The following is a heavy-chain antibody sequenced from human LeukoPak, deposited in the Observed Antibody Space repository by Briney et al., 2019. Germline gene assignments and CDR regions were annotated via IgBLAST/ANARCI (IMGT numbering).Heavy chain of an antibody. J-gene: IGHJ4*02. CDR1: GYSISSGYY. CDR2: IYHSGST. D-gene: IGHD2-15*01. Sequence: PSETLSLACAVSGYSISSGYYWGWIRQPPGKGLEWIGSIYHSGSTYYSPSLKSRVTISVDTSKNQFSLKLSSVTAADTAVYYCARPRGSCSGGSCYYYYFDYWGQGTLVTVSS. CDR3: ARPRGSCSGGSCYYYYFDY. V-gene: IGHV4-38-2*01.